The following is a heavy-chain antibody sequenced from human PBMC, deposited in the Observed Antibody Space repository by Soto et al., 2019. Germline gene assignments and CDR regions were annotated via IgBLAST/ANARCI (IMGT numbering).Heavy chain of an antibody. CDR2: ISGKNGNT. V-gene: IGHV1-18*04. D-gene: IGHD2-15*01. Sequence: QVQLVQSGVEVKKPGAPVKVSCKASGYTFISHGISWVRQAPGQGLEWMGWISGKNGNTNYAQKLQGRVTLTTDTSTSTAYMELRSLRSDDTAVYYCARVSSAIVGVPVYGMDFWGQGTTGTVSS. CDR1: GYTFISHG. CDR3: ARVSSAIVGVPVYGMDF. J-gene: IGHJ6*02.